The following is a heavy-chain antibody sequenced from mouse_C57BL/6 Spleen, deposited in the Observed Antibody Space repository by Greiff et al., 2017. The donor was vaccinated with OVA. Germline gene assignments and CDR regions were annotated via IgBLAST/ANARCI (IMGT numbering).Heavy chain of an antibody. D-gene: IGHD1-1*01. CDR3: ERDSLYYYGSSYFDY. V-gene: IGHV3-6*01. CDR1: GYSITSGYY. J-gene: IGHJ2*01. CDR2: ISYDGSN. Sequence: ESGPGLVKPSQSLSLTCSVTGYSITSGYYWNWIRQFPGNKLEWMGYISYDGSNNYNPSLKNRISITRDTSKNQFFLQVNLVTTDATASYYCERDSLYYYGSSYFDYWGQGTTLTVSS.